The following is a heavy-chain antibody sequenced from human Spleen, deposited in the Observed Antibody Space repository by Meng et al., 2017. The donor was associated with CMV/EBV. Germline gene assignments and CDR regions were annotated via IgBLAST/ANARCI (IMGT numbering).Heavy chain of an antibody. J-gene: IGHJ4*02. Sequence: QVQPVHTGADVKKPGSSVKVSCKASRGTVSSYAISWVRQAPGHGIEWMGGIIPIFGTANYEQKFQGRVTMTRDTPISTDYMELSRLRSDDTAVYYCARLRVGATTTDDYWGQGTLVTVSS. CDR2: IIPIFGTA. CDR1: RGTVSSYA. CDR3: ARLRVGATTTDDY. V-gene: IGHV1-69*05. D-gene: IGHD1-26*01.